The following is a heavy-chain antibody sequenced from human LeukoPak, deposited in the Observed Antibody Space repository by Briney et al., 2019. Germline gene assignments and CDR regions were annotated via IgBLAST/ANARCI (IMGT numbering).Heavy chain of an antibody. D-gene: IGHD6-19*01. CDR1: GFTFSSYA. CDR2: ISGSGGGT. Sequence: GGSLRLSCAASGFTFSSYAMNWVRQAPGKGLEWVSAISGSGGGTYYADSVKGRFTISRDNSKNTLYPQMNSLRAEDTAVYYCAKPGPYSSGWYEGYWGQGSLVTVSS. J-gene: IGHJ4*02. CDR3: AKPGPYSSGWYEGY. V-gene: IGHV3-23*01.